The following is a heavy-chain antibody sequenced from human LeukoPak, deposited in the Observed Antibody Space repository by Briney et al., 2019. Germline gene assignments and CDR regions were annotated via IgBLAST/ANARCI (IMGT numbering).Heavy chain of an antibody. D-gene: IGHD3-10*01. CDR1: GGSISSSNW. CDR2: IYHSGST. CDR3: ASQLWFGEFINWFDP. J-gene: IGHJ5*02. Sequence: SETLSLTCAVSGGSISSSNWWSWVRQPPGKGLEWIGEIYHSGSTNYNPSLKSRVTISVDKSKNQFSLKLSSVTAADTAVYYCASQLWFGEFINWFDPWGQGTLLTVSS. V-gene: IGHV4-4*02.